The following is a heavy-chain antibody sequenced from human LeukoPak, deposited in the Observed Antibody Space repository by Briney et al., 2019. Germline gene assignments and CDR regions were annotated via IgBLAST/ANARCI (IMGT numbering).Heavy chain of an antibody. Sequence: GGSLRLSCAASGLTFSSYWMSWVRQAPGKGLEWVANIKQDGSEKYYVDSVKGRFTISRDNAKNSLYLQMNSLRAEDTAVYYCARGPSYYDFWSGYLAYYGMDVWGQGTTVTVSS. CDR2: IKQDGSEK. CDR1: GLTFSSYW. D-gene: IGHD3-3*01. J-gene: IGHJ6*02. V-gene: IGHV3-7*03. CDR3: ARGPSYYDFWSGYLAYYGMDV.